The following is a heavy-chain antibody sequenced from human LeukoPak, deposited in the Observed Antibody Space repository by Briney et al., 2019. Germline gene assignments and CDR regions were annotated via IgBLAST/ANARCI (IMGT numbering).Heavy chain of an antibody. CDR1: EFTFSAST. CDR2: IRSKANNYAT. V-gene: IGHV3-73*01. Sequence: PGGSLRLSCAASEFTFSASTMHWVRQASGKGLEWVGRIRSKANNYATAYAASVKGRFTISRDDSENTAHLQMDSLKTEDTAVYFCISRPECSGGSCYFSWGQGTLVTGSS. CDR3: ISRPECSGGSCYFS. D-gene: IGHD2-15*01. J-gene: IGHJ5*02.